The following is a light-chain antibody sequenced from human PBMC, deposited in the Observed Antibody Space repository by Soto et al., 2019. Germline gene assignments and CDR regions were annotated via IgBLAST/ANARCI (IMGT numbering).Light chain of an antibody. CDR3: QHYNNLPLT. J-gene: IGKJ4*01. V-gene: IGKV3-15*01. CDR2: GAS. CDR1: QSVSSN. Sequence: EIVLTRSPATLSVSPGERATLSCRASQSVSSNLAWYQQKPGQAPRLLIYGASTRAPGIPARFSGSGSGTEFTLTISSLQSEDFAVYYCQHYNNLPLTFGGGAKVEIK.